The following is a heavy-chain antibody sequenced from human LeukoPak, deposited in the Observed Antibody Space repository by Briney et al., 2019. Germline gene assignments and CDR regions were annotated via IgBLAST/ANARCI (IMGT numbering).Heavy chain of an antibody. Sequence: ASVKVSCKASGYTFTGYDMHWVRQAPGQGLEWMGWINPNSGGTNYAQKFQGRVTMTRDTSISTAYMDLSRLRSDDTAIYYCARDTRLAAAGLSSYYYYMDVWGKGTTVTVSS. V-gene: IGHV1-2*02. CDR1: GYTFTGYD. CDR2: INPNSGGT. D-gene: IGHD6-13*01. J-gene: IGHJ6*03. CDR3: ARDTRLAAAGLSSYYYYMDV.